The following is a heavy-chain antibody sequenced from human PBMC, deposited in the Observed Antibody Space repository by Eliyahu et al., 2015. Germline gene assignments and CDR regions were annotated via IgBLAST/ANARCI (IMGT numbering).Heavy chain of an antibody. V-gene: IGHV4-31*03. D-gene: IGHD4-23*01. CDR2: IYYSGTT. CDR3: AREPGNFPHYYNGLDV. Sequence: QVQLQESGPGLVKPSQTLSLXCSVSGASISSCCYYWTWIRQQPGKGLEWIGYIYYSGTTYYNRSLQSRVTISVDTSKNQFSLQLSSVTAADTAVYYCAREPGNFPHYYNGLDVWGEGTTVTVSS. J-gene: IGHJ6*04. CDR1: GASISSCCYY.